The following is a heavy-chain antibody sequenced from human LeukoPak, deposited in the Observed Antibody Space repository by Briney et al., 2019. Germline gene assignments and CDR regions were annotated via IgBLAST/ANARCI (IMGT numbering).Heavy chain of an antibody. Sequence: KPGGSLRLSCAASGFTFSDYYMNWIRQAPGKGLEWISSISSSASTIYYADSVKGRFTISRDNAKNSVYLQMNSLRAEDPAVSYCARGGYMITFGGVDSWGQGTLVTVSS. J-gene: IGHJ5*01. D-gene: IGHD3-16*01. CDR2: ISSSASTI. CDR3: ARGGYMITFGGVDS. CDR1: GFTFSDYY. V-gene: IGHV3-11*04.